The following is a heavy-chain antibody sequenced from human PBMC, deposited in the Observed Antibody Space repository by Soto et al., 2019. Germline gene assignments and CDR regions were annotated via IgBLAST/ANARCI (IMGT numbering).Heavy chain of an antibody. J-gene: IGHJ6*02. Sequence: EVQLVESGGGLVQPGGSLRLSCAASGFTFSSYEMNWGRQAPGKGLEWVSYISSSGSTIYYADSVKGRFTISRDNAKNSLYLQMNSLRAEDTAVYYCARAGYSSSWPTLAPYGMDVWGQGTTVTVSS. CDR2: ISSSGSTI. D-gene: IGHD6-13*01. CDR1: GFTFSSYE. CDR3: ARAGYSSSWPTLAPYGMDV. V-gene: IGHV3-48*03.